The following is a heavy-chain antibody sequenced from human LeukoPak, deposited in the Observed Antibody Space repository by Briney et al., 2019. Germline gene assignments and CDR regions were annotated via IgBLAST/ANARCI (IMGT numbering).Heavy chain of an antibody. J-gene: IGHJ4*02. Sequence: PSDSLSLTCTVSGGSISSSSYYWGWVRQPPGKGLEWIGSICYSGSTYYNPSLKSRVTISVDTSKNQFSLKLSSVTAADTAVYYCARLNYYYDSSGYYPSSPFDYGGQGPLVTVSA. D-gene: IGHD3-22*01. CDR3: ARLNYYYDSSGYYPSSPFDY. CDR1: GGSISSSSYY. V-gene: IGHV4-39*01. CDR2: ICYSGST.